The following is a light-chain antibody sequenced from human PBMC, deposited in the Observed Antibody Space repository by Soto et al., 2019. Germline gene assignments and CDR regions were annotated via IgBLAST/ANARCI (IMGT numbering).Light chain of an antibody. V-gene: IGKV3-20*01. CDR3: QQYGSSPRT. Sequence: EIVLTQSPGTLSLSPGERATLSCRASQSVSSSYLAWYQQKPGQAPRLLIYGASSSATGIPDRFSGSGSGPDFTLTISRLEPEDFAVYYYQQYGSSPRTFAQGTKVEIK. J-gene: IGKJ1*01. CDR1: QSVSSSY. CDR2: GAS.